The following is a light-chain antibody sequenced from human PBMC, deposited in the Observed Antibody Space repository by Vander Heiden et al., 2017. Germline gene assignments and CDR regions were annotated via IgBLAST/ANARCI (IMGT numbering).Light chain of an antibody. J-gene: IGKJ1*01. CDR1: QSISSW. V-gene: IGKV1-5*03. CDR3: QQNTSYSPWT. CDR2: KAS. Sequence: DIQMTQSPSTLSASVGDRVTITCRASQSISSWLAWYQQKAGKAPKLLIYKASSLESGVPSRFSGSGSGTELPLTISSLQPDDFATYYCQQNTSYSPWTFGQGTKVEIK.